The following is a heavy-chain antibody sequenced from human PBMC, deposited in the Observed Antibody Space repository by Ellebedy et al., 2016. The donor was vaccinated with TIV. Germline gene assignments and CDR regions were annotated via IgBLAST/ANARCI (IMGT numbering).Heavy chain of an antibody. V-gene: IGHV1-69*06. D-gene: IGHD5-12*01. J-gene: IGHJ4*02. CDR2: IIPIFGTP. CDR1: GGTFSNYA. CDR3: ATDQRYSGYGTFDD. Sequence: SVKVSCXASGGTFSNYAFCWVRQAPGQGLEWMGQIIPIFGTPSYSQKFLGRVTITADRSSSTIYMELTSLRSDDTAVYYCATDQRYSGYGTFDDWGQGTPVTVSS.